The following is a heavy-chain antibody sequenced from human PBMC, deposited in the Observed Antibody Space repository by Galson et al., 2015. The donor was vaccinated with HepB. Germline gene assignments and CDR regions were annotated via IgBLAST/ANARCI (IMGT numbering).Heavy chain of an antibody. J-gene: IGHJ1*01. Sequence: SVKVSCKASGGTFSSYAISWVRQAPGQGLEWMGRIIPILGIANYAQKFQGRVTITADKSTSTAYMELSSLRSEDTAVYYCATHAEDDYGDLRPRAEYFQHWGQGTLVTVSS. D-gene: IGHD4-17*01. V-gene: IGHV1-69*04. CDR3: ATHAEDDYGDLRPRAEYFQH. CDR1: GGTFSSYA. CDR2: IIPILGIA.